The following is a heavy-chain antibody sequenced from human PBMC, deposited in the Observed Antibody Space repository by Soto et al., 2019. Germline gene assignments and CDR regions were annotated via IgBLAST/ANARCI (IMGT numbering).Heavy chain of an antibody. CDR2: IGTAGDT. CDR3: ARLDPIYSYGLDV. Sequence: EVQLVESGGGLVQPGGSLRLSCAASGFTLSRYDMHWVRQATGKGLEWVSVIGTAGDTYYSGSVKGRFTISREKAKNSLYLQMNSLRAGDTAVYYCARLDPIYSYGLDVWGQGTTVTVSS. CDR1: GFTLSRYD. J-gene: IGHJ6*02. V-gene: IGHV3-13*01.